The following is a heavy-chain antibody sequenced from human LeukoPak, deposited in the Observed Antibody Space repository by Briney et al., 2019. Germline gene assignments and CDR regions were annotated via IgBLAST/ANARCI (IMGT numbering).Heavy chain of an antibody. CDR3: ASYMVRGPMGSS. CDR1: DGSISSSSYY. Sequence: SETLSLTCTVSDGSISSSSYYWGWIRQPPGKGLEWIGEINHSGSTNYNPSLKSRVTISVDTSKNQFSLKLSSVTAADTAVYYCASYMVRGPMGSSWGQGTLVTVSS. J-gene: IGHJ5*02. D-gene: IGHD3-10*01. V-gene: IGHV4-39*07. CDR2: INHSGST.